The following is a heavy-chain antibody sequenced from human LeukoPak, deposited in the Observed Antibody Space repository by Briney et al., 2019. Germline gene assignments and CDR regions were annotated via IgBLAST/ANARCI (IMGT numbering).Heavy chain of an antibody. Sequence: PGGAVRLSCVASGYIFNNYGVGWVRQAPGKGLEWVSAISGSGSTYYADSVKGRFTISRDNSKNTGYLQMNSLRAEDTAVYYCVKGGQDCSPTTCYYDWGQGTLVTVSS. CDR3: VKGGQDCSPTTCYYD. V-gene: IGHV3-23*01. D-gene: IGHD2-2*01. CDR1: GYIFNNYG. J-gene: IGHJ4*02. CDR2: ISGSGST.